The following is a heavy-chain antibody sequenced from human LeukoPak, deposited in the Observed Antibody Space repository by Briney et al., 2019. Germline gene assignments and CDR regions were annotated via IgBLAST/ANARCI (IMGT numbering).Heavy chain of an antibody. CDR2: ISSSSSYI. J-gene: IGHJ5*02. V-gene: IGHV3-21*01. D-gene: IGHD1-26*01. Sequence: GGSLRLSCAASGFTFSSYSMNWVRQAPGEGLEWVSSISSSSSYIYYADSVKGRFTISRDNAKNSLYLQMNSLRAEDTAVYYCARSEWELSTSINWFDPWGQGTLVTVSS. CDR3: ARSEWELSTSINWFDP. CDR1: GFTFSSYS.